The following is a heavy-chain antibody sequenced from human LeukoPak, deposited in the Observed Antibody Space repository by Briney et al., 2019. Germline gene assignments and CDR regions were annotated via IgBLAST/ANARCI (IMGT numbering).Heavy chain of an antibody. Sequence: GGSLRLSCAASGFTFSSYAMSWVRQAPGKGLEWVSAISGSGGSTYYADSVKGRFTISRDNSKNTLYLQMTSLRAEDTAVYYCAKAGLVPYYYYMDVWGKGTTVTVSS. CDR1: GFTFSSYA. J-gene: IGHJ6*03. CDR3: AKAGLVPYYYYMDV. V-gene: IGHV3-23*01. CDR2: ISGSGGST. D-gene: IGHD6-6*01.